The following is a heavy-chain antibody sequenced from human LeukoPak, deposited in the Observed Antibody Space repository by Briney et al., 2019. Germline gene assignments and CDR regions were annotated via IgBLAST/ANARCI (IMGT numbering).Heavy chain of an antibody. J-gene: IGHJ3*02. CDR1: GFTFNTYG. Sequence: GGSLRLSCAASGFTFNTYGMSWVRQAPGKGLEWVSAVSGSGGSTYYADSVKGRFTISRDNSKNTLYLQMNSLRAEDTAVYYCAKDHDYYESSGYADAFDIWGQGTMVTVSS. CDR2: VSGSGGST. D-gene: IGHD3-22*01. CDR3: AKDHDYYESSGYADAFDI. V-gene: IGHV3-23*01.